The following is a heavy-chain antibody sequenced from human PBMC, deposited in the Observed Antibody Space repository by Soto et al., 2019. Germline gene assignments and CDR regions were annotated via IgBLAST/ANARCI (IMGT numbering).Heavy chain of an antibody. CDR1: GFTFSSYE. CDR3: AREDMVSGHYYYYGMDV. D-gene: IGHD3-10*01. J-gene: IGHJ6*02. CDR2: ISSSGSTI. Sequence: EVQLVESGGGLVQPGGSLRLSCAASGFTFSSYEMNWVRQAPGKGLKWVSYISSSGSTIYYADSVKGRFTISRDNAKNSLYLQMNSLRAEDTAVYYCAREDMVSGHYYYYGMDVWGQGTTVTVSS. V-gene: IGHV3-48*03.